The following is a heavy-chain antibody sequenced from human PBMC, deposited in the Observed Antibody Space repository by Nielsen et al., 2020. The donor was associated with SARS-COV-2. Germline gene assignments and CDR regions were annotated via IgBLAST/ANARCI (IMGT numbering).Heavy chain of an antibody. D-gene: IGHD3-22*01. CDR1: GYTFTSYG. Sequence: ASVKVSCKASGYTFTSYGISWARQAPGQGLEWMGWISAYNGNTNYAQKLQGRVTMTTDTSTSTAYMELRSLRSDDTAVYYCARTKGAVTMIVVTTFDYWGQGTLVTVSS. CDR2: ISAYNGNT. J-gene: IGHJ4*02. CDR3: ARTKGAVTMIVVTTFDY. V-gene: IGHV1-18*01.